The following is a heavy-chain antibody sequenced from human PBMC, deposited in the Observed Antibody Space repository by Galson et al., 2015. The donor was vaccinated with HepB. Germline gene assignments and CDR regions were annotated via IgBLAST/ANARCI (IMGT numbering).Heavy chain of an antibody. Sequence: SCKASGYTFTGYYMHWVRQAPGQGLEWMGRINPNSGGTNYAQKFQGRVTMTRDTSISTAYMELSRLRSDDTAVYYCAREIGSNGYMDVWGKGTTVTVSS. CDR2: INPNSGGT. J-gene: IGHJ6*03. V-gene: IGHV1-2*06. D-gene: IGHD3-16*01. CDR1: GYTFTGYY. CDR3: AREIGSNGYMDV.